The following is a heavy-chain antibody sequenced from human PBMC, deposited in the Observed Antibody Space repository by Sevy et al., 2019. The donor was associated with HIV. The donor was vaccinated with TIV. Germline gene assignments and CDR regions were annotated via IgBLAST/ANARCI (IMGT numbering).Heavy chain of an antibody. CDR2: INPNSGVT. V-gene: IGHV1-2*06. D-gene: IGHD3-3*02. CDR3: VREDINVPRTFLSFDI. CDR1: GYIFSDYN. Sequence: ASVKVSCKTTGYIFSDYNMHWVRQAPGQGLEWMALINPNSGVTIYAHNFRGRVSVTRDTSMTTAYMELSGLTSDDTAVYYCVREDINVPRTFLSFDIWGQGTMVTVSS. J-gene: IGHJ3*02.